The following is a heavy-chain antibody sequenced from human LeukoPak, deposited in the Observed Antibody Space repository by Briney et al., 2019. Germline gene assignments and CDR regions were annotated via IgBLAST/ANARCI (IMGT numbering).Heavy chain of an antibody. D-gene: IGHD1-1*01. Sequence: SETLSLTCTVSGGSISSYYWSWIRQPPGKGLEWIGYIYYSGSTNYNPSLESRVTISVDKSKNQFSLKLSSVTAADTAVYYCARPNNWTRRAFDIWGQGTMVTVSS. J-gene: IGHJ3*02. V-gene: IGHV4-59*12. CDR2: IYYSGST. CDR1: GGSISSYY. CDR3: ARPNNWTRRAFDI.